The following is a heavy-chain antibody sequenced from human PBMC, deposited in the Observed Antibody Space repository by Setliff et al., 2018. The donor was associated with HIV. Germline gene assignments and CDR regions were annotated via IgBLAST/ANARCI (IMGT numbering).Heavy chain of an antibody. Sequence: SETLSLTCAVYGGSFNGYSWTWIRQPPGKGLEWIGSIYHSGSTYYKPSLKSRVTISVDTSKNQFSLKLTSVTAADAAVYFCARDLDFVWGAPADWSQGTLVTVSS. CDR1: GGSFNGYS. CDR3: ARDLDFVWGAPAD. D-gene: IGHD3-16*01. CDR2: IYHSGST. V-gene: IGHV4-34*01. J-gene: IGHJ4*02.